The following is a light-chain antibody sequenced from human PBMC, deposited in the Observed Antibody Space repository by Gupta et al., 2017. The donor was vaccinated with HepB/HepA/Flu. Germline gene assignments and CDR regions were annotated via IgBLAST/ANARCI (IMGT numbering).Light chain of an antibody. J-gene: IGKJ1*01. CDR3: QQYNNWPRT. CDR1: QSVSSN. CDR2: GAS. Sequence: EIAMTQSAATLSASPGERATLTCRASQSVSSNLGWYQQQPGQAPRLLIYGASTRATGIPARFSGSGSGTEFTLTISSLQSEDFAVYYCQQYNNWPRTFGQGTKVEIK. V-gene: IGKV3-15*01.